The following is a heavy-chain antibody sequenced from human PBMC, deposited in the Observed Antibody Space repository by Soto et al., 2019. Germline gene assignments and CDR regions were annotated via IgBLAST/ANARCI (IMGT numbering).Heavy chain of an antibody. CDR1: GFTFSSYG. CDR3: AKDQGWEFYYYYGMDV. Sequence: QVQLVESGGGVVQPGRSLRLSCAASGFTFSSYGMHWVRQAPGKGLEWVAVISYDGSNKYYADSVKGRFTISRDNSKNTLYLQMNRLRAEDTGVYYCAKDQGWEFYYYYGMDVWGQGATVTVSS. CDR2: ISYDGSNK. V-gene: IGHV3-30*18. J-gene: IGHJ6*02. D-gene: IGHD1-26*01.